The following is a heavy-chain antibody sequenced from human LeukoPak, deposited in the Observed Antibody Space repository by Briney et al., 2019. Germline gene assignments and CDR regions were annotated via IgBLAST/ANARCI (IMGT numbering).Heavy chain of an antibody. J-gene: IGHJ4*02. CDR1: GGSFSGYC. CDR3: ARGGFRAAAGTALWY. V-gene: IGHV4-34*01. CDR2: INHSGST. D-gene: IGHD6-13*01. Sequence: SETLSLTCAVYGGSFSGYCWSWIRQPPGKGLEWVGEINHSGSTNYNPSLKSRVTISIDTSKNQFSLKLNSVTAADTAVYFCARGGFRAAAGTALWYWGQGTLVTVSS.